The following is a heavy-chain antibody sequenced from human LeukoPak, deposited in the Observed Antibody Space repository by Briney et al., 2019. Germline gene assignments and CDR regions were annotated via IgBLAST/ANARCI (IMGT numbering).Heavy chain of an antibody. V-gene: IGHV1-2*02. D-gene: IGHD1-26*01. CDR2: INPNSGGT. CDR3: ARGPQWELLY. J-gene: IGHJ4*02. Sequence: GGSVKVSCKASGYTFTGYYMHWVRQAPGQGLGWMGWINPNSGGTNYAQKFQGRVTMTRNTSISTAYMELSRLRSDDTAVYYCARGPQWELLYWGQGTLVTVSS. CDR1: GYTFTGYY.